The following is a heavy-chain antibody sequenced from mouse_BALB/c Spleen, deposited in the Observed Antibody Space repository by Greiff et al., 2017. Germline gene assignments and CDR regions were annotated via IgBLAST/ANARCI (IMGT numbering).Heavy chain of an antibody. V-gene: IGHV1-7*01. J-gene: IGHJ1*01. D-gene: IGHD2-3*01. Sequence: VQLQQSGAELAKPGASVQMSCKASGYTFTSYWMHWVKQRPGQGLEWIGYINPSTGYTEYNQKFKDKATLTADKSSSTAYMQLSSLTSEDSAVYYCARSPDGYYSGYFDVWGAGTTVTVSS. CDR3: ARSPDGYYSGYFDV. CDR1: GYTFTSYW. CDR2: INPSTGYT.